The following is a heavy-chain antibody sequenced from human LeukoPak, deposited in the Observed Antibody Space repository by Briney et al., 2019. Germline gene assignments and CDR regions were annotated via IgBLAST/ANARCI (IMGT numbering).Heavy chain of an antibody. CDR1: GYTFTGYY. CDR2: INPNSGGT. D-gene: IGHD5-24*01. CDR3: ARISTVEMATITIFDY. Sequence: ASVKVSCKASGYTFTGYYMHWVRQAPGQGLEWMGWINPNSGGTNYAQKFQGRVTMARDTSISTAYMELSRLRSDDTAVYYCARISTVEMATITIFDYWGQGTLVTVSS. J-gene: IGHJ4*02. V-gene: IGHV1-2*02.